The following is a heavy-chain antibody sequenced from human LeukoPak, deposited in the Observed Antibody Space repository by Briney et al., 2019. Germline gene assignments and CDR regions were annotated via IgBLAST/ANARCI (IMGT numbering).Heavy chain of an antibody. CDR3: AKSMGELSPDDAFDI. Sequence: HGGSLRLSCAASAFTFSNYAMTWVRQGPGKGLEWVSGVSGSGVSTYYADSVKGRFTISRDNSKNTLYLQMNSLRAEDTAVYYCAKSMGELSPDDAFDIWGQGTMVTVSS. CDR1: AFTFSNYA. V-gene: IGHV3-23*01. CDR2: VSGSGVST. D-gene: IGHD3-16*01. J-gene: IGHJ3*02.